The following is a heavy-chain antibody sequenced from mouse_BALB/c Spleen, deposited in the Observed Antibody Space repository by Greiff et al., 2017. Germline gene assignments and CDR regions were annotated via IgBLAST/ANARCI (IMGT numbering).Heavy chain of an antibody. J-gene: IGHJ4*01. CDR3: ARQEDLLWYMDY. V-gene: IGHV2-6-4*01. Sequence: VQRVESGPGLVAPSQSLSITCTVSGFSLTSYGVHWVRQPPGKGLEWLGMIWGGGSTDYNSALKSRLSISKDNSKSQVFLKMNSLQTDDTAMYYCARQEDLLWYMDYWGQGTSVTVSS. CDR2: IWGGGST. D-gene: IGHD2-1*01. CDR1: GFSLTSYG.